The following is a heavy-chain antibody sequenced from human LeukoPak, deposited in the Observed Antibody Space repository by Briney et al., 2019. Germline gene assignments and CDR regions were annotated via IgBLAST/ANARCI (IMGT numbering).Heavy chain of an antibody. V-gene: IGHV3-33*01. Sequence: GGSLRLSCAASGFTFSSYGMYWVRQAPGKGLEWVAVIWYDGNNKYYADSVKGRFTISRDNSKNTLYLQMNSLRAEDTAVYYCVRDTGAYCYYYGMDVWGQGTTVTVSS. CDR1: GFTFSSYG. CDR3: VRDTGAYCYYYGMDV. J-gene: IGHJ6*02. CDR2: IWYDGNNK. D-gene: IGHD1-14*01.